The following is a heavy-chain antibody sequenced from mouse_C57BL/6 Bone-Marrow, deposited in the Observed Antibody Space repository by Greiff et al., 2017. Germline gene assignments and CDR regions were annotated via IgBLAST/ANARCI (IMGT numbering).Heavy chain of an antibody. V-gene: IGHV1-19*01. Sequence: VQLQQSGPVLVKPGASVKMSCKASGYTFTDYYMNWVKQSHGKSLEWIGVINPYNGGTSYNQKFKGKDTLTVDKSSSTAYMELNSLTSEDSAVYYCASHVNWEGVSYFDYWGQGTTLTVAS. CDR2: INPYNGGT. CDR3: ASHVNWEGVSYFDY. D-gene: IGHD4-1*02. J-gene: IGHJ2*01. CDR1: GYTFTDYY.